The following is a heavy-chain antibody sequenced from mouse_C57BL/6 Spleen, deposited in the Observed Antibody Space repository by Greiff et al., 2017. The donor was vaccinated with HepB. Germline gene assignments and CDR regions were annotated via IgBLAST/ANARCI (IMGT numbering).Heavy chain of an antibody. Sequence: QVHVKQSGPELVKPGASVKISCKASGYAFSSSWMNWVKQRPGKGLEWIGRIYPGDGDTNYNGKFKGKATLTADKSSSTAYMQLSSLTSEDSAVYFCARGIYYDYDLYAMDYWGQGTSVTVSS. CDR2: IYPGDGDT. V-gene: IGHV1-82*01. D-gene: IGHD2-4*01. CDR3: ARGIYYDYDLYAMDY. CDR1: GYAFSSSW. J-gene: IGHJ4*01.